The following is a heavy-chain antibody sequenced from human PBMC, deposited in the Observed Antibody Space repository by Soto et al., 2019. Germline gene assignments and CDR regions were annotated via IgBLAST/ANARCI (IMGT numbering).Heavy chain of an antibody. CDR2: INPDNGDT. V-gene: IGHV1-2*02. CDR1: GYTFNGHY. Sequence: ASVKVSCKASGYTFNGHYMNWVRQAPGQGLEWMGWINPDNGDTNYAQKSQSSVTMTRDTSITTAYMALSRLRCEDTAVFYCPRKTMNALYVSGQGTMVTVSS. J-gene: IGHJ6*02. D-gene: IGHD1-1*01. CDR3: PRKTMNALYV.